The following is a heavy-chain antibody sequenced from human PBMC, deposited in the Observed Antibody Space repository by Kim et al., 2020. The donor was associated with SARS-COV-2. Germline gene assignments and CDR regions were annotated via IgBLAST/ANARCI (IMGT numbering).Heavy chain of an antibody. Sequence: ASVKVSCKASGYTFTSYAMHWVRQAPGQRLEWMGWINAGNGNTKYSQKFQGRVTITRDTSASTAYMELSSLRSEDTAVYYCARGRPLLWFGELSVWFDPWGQGTLVTVSS. CDR3: ARGRPLLWFGELSVWFDP. V-gene: IGHV1-3*01. D-gene: IGHD3-10*01. CDR2: INAGNGNT. CDR1: GYTFTSYA. J-gene: IGHJ5*02.